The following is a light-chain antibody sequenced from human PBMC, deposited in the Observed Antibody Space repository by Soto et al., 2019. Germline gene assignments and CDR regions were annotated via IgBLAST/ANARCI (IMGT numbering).Light chain of an antibody. CDR2: DAS. V-gene: IGKV3-15*01. J-gene: IGKJ1*01. CDR3: QQYKNWPRT. CDR1: QSVSIN. Sequence: EIVMTQSPATLSVSPGERATLSCRASQSVSINLAWYQQKPGQAPGLLIYDASTRATGIPARFSGSGSGTEFTLTISSLQSEDFAVYYCQQYKNWPRTFGQGTKVEIK.